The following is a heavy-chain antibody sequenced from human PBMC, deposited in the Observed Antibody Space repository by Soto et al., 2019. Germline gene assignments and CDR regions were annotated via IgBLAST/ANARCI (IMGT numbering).Heavy chain of an antibody. D-gene: IGHD3-16*01. Sequence: VQLVESGGGLIQPGGSLRLSCAPSGFSVYDKFVTWVRQAPGKGLELVSVISNSDGTHYADSVMGRFTISRDNSKNTVFLQMNYLSAEDTATYYCASGPQRNSIYVYWGQGTLVTVSS. J-gene: IGHJ4*02. CDR1: GFSVYDKF. V-gene: IGHV3-53*01. CDR3: ASGPQRNSIYVY. CDR2: ISNSDGT.